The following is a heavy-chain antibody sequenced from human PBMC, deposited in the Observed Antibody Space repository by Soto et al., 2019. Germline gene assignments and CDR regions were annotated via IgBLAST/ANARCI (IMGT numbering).Heavy chain of an antibody. Sequence: SETLSLTCAVYGGSFSGYYWSWIRQPPGKGLEWIGEINHSGSTNYNPSLKSRVTISVDTSKNQFSLKLSSVTAADTAVYYCARGPSQNVLRFLEWFNWLDLWGQGTLVTVSS. J-gene: IGHJ5*02. CDR3: ARGPSQNVLRFLEWFNWLDL. D-gene: IGHD3-3*01. CDR2: INHSGST. V-gene: IGHV4-34*01. CDR1: GGSFSGYY.